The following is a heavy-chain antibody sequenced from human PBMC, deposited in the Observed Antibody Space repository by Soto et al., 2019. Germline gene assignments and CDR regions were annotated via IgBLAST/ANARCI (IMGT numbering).Heavy chain of an antibody. CDR1: GGSIRSYY. Sequence: SETLSLTCTVSGGSIRSYYWSWIRQPPGKGLEWIGYIYYSGSTNYNPSLKSRVTISVDTSKNQFSLKLSSVTAADTAVYYCARSPGDYGDFFDYWGQGTLVTVSS. V-gene: IGHV4-59*08. J-gene: IGHJ4*02. D-gene: IGHD4-17*01. CDR3: ARSPGDYGDFFDY. CDR2: IYYSGST.